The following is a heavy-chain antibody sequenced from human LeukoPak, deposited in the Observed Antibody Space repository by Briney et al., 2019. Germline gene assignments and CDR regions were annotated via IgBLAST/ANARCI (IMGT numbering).Heavy chain of an antibody. CDR2: IYSGGST. D-gene: IGHD1-14*01. CDR3: ARDDYRKKDPLDY. CDR1: GIGVSSNY. V-gene: IGHV3-66*01. Sequence: PGGSLRLSCAASGIGVSSNYMSWVRQAPGKGLEWVSVIYSGGSTYYADSVKGRFTISRDNSKNTLYLQMNSLRAEDTAVYYCARDDYRKKDPLDYWGQGTLVTVSS. J-gene: IGHJ4*02.